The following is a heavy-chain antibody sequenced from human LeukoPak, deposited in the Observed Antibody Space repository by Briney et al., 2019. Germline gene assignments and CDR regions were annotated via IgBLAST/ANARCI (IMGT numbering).Heavy chain of an antibody. CDR1: GFIFSDYY. V-gene: IGHV3-72*01. CDR2: SRGRGHSFAT. Sequence: GGSLRLSCASSGFIFSDYYMDWVRQAPGKGLEWVGRSRGRGHSFATEYAASVKGRFTISRDNSQSALFLQMNSLQTEDTAVYYCARGSGDYRDTNYYGMDVWGLGTTVSVSS. J-gene: IGHJ6*02. CDR3: ARGSGDYRDTNYYGMDV. D-gene: IGHD3-3*01.